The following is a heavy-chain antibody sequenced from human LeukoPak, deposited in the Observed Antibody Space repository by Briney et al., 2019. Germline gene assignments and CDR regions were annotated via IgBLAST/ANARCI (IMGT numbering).Heavy chain of an antibody. J-gene: IGHJ4*02. D-gene: IGHD5-18*01. V-gene: IGHV1-69*05. Sequence: SVQVSCKAPGDTFSSYAISWVRQAPGQGLEWMGGIIPIFGTANYAQKFQGRVTITTDESTSTAYMELSSLRSEDTAVYYCARSGGYSYGYDYWGQGTLVTVSS. CDR3: ARSGGYSYGYDY. CDR2: IIPIFGTA. CDR1: GDTFSSYA.